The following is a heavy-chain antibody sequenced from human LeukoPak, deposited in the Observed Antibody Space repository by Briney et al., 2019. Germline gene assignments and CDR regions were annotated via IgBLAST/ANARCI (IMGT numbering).Heavy chain of an antibody. D-gene: IGHD2-15*01. CDR2: IFPIIGTA. CDR3: SGDY. Sequence: SVTVSCKASGGTFHSYIVTWVRQAPGQGLEWMGGIFPIIGTANYAQKFQGRVTITADDSTSTAYYCARDQRPSCLGGICYSGDYWGQGTLVTVTS. J-gene: IGHJ4*02. V-gene: IGHV1-69*01. CDR1: GGTFHSYI.